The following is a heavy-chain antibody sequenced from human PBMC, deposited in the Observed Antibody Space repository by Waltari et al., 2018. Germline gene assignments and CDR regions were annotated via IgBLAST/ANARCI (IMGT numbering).Heavy chain of an antibody. CDR1: GFTFSSYS. Sequence: EVQLVESGGGLVKPGGSLRLSCAASGFTFSSYSMNWDRQAPGKGLEWVSSISSSSSYIYYADSVKGRFTISRDNAKNSLYLQMNSLRAEDTAVYYCARELTYYYGSGLDYWGQGTLVTVSS. CDR3: ARELTYYYGSGLDY. D-gene: IGHD3-10*01. V-gene: IGHV3-21*01. J-gene: IGHJ4*02. CDR2: ISSSSSYI.